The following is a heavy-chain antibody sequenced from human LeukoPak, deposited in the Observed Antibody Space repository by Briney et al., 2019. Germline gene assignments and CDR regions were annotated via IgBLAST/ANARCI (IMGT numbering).Heavy chain of an antibody. V-gene: IGHV3-30*18. CDR1: GFTFSSYG. CDR3: AKDQDIAAAGTAFDY. J-gene: IGHJ4*02. Sequence: PGGSLRLSCAASGFTFSSYGMHWVRQAPGKGLEWVAVISYDGSNKYYADSVKGRFTISRDNSKNTLYLQMNSLRAEDTAVYYCAKDQDIAAAGTAFDYWGQGTLVTVSS. D-gene: IGHD6-13*01. CDR2: ISYDGSNK.